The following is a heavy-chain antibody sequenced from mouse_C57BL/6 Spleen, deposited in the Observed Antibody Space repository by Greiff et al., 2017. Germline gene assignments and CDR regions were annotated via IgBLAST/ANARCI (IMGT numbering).Heavy chain of an antibody. V-gene: IGHV1-82*01. D-gene: IGHD4-1*01. CDR2: IYPGDGDT. CDR1: GYAFSSSW. Sequence: QVQLKESGPELVKPGASVKISCKASGYAFSSSWLNWVKQRPGKGLEWIGRIYPGDGDTNYNGKFKGKATLTADKSSSTAYMQLSSLTSEDSAVYFCARGLKLGGDYWGQGTTLTVSS. CDR3: ARGLKLGGDY. J-gene: IGHJ2*01.